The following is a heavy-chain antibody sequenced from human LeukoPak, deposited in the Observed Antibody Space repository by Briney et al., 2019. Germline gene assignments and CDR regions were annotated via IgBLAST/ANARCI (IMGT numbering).Heavy chain of an antibody. CDR3: ARERGGAQNDYYDSSGHSQQTRAFDY. V-gene: IGHV4-4*07. CDR2: IYTSGST. J-gene: IGHJ4*02. Sequence: PSETLSLTCTVSGGSISSYYWSWIRQPAGKGLEWIGRIYTSGSTNYNPSLKSRVTMSVDTSKNQFSLKLSSVTAADTAVYYCARERGGAQNDYYDSSGHSQQTRAFDYWGQGTLVTVSS. D-gene: IGHD3-22*01. CDR1: GGSISSYY.